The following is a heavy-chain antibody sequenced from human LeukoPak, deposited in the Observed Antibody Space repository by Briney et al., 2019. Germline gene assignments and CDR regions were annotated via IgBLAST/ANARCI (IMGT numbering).Heavy chain of an antibody. J-gene: IGHJ6*02. V-gene: IGHV4-59*08. Sequence: SETLSLTCTVSGGSISSYYWSWIRQPPGKGLEWIGYIYYSGSTNYNPSLKSRVTISVDTSKNQFSLKLSSVTAADTAVYYCARHRIVVVPAASYYYGMDVWGQGTTVTVSS. D-gene: IGHD2-2*01. CDR2: IYYSGST. CDR1: GGSISSYY. CDR3: ARHRIVVVPAASYYYGMDV.